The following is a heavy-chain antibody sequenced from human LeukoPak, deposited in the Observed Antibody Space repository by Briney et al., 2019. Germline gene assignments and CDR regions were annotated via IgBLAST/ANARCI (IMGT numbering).Heavy chain of an antibody. Sequence: PSETLSLTCAVSGDSINSSNWWNWVRQPPGQGLEWIAEIYHSGNTNYNPSLKSRVTISLDKSKNQFSLKLSSVTAADTAVYYCARELSSSSWDFDYWGQGTLVTVSS. CDR2: IYHSGNT. J-gene: IGHJ4*02. D-gene: IGHD6-6*01. CDR3: ARELSSSSWDFDY. CDR1: GDSINSSNW. V-gene: IGHV4-4*02.